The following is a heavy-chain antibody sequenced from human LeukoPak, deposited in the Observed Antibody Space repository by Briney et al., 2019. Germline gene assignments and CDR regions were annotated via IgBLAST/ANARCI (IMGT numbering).Heavy chain of an antibody. Sequence: ASVKVSCKASGYTFTSYDINWVGQASGQGREWRGWRNPNSGNTGYAKKFQGRVTMTRNTSISTAYMELSSLRSEETGVYYCAREMATIEYYYGMDVWGQGTTVTVSS. V-gene: IGHV1-8*01. CDR1: GYTFTSYD. CDR3: AREMATIEYYYGMDV. J-gene: IGHJ6*02. D-gene: IGHD5-24*01. CDR2: RNPNSGNT.